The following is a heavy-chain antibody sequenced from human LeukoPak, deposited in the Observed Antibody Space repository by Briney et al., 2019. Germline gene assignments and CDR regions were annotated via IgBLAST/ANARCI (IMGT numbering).Heavy chain of an antibody. J-gene: IGHJ6*03. Sequence: PGGSLRLSCAASGFTFSSYWMSWVRQAPGKGLEWVAKIKQDGSEKYYVDSVKGRFTISRDNAKNSLYLQMNSLRAEDTAVYYCARPGIAVAGTGYYMDVWGKGTTVTVSS. CDR1: GFTFSSYW. D-gene: IGHD6-19*01. CDR2: IKQDGSEK. V-gene: IGHV3-7*01. CDR3: ARPGIAVAGTGYYMDV.